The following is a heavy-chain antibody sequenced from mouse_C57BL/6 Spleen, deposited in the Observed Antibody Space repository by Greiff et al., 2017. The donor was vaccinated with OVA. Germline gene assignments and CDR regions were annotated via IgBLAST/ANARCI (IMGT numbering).Heavy chain of an antibody. Sequence: VQLQQSGAEFVRPGASVKLSCTASGFNIKDDYMHWVKQRPEQGLEWIGWIDPENGDTEYASKFQGQATITADTSSNTSYLQLSSLTSEDTAVYYCTTGGFWYFDVWGTGTTVTVSS. CDR3: TTGGFWYFDV. J-gene: IGHJ1*03. CDR2: IDPENGDT. CDR1: GFNIKDDY. V-gene: IGHV14-4*01. D-gene: IGHD3-2*02.